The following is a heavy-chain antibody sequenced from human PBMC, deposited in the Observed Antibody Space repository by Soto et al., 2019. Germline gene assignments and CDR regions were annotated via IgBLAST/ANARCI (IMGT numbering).Heavy chain of an antibody. V-gene: IGHV3-21*06. Sequence: GGSLRLSCAASGFTFTRYSMNWVRQAPGKGLEWVSSISSTTNYIYYGDSMKGRFTISRDNAKNSLYLEMNSLRAEDTAVYYCARESEDLTSNFDYWGQGTLVTSPQ. CDR2: ISSTTNYI. CDR3: ARESEDLTSNFDY. CDR1: GFTFTRYS. J-gene: IGHJ4*02.